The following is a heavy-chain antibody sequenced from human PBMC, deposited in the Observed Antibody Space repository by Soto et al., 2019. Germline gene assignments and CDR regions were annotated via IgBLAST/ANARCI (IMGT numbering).Heavy chain of an antibody. CDR2: IFWGDDV. V-gene: IGHV2-5*02. D-gene: IGHD6-13*01. CDR3: AHSWAAVDLGAADYAY. CDR1: GFSLRAAGVG. Sequence: QITLKESGPTLVKPTQTLTLTCTFSGFSLRAAGVGVGWIRQPPGKALEWLAAIFWGDDVRYSPSLKSRLSVTKDISKNQVVLVMTNMDPLDTGTYYCAHSWAAVDLGAADYAYWGQGILVTVSS. J-gene: IGHJ4*02.